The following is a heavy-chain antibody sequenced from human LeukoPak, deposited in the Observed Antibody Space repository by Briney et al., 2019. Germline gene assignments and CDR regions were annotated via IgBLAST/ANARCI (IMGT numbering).Heavy chain of an antibody. D-gene: IGHD1-26*01. Sequence: GGSLRLSCAASGFTFSSYWMSWVRQAPGKGLEWVANIKQDGSEKYYVDSVKGRFTISRGNAKNSLYLQMNSLRAEDTAVYYCASLYSGSYLTGIDCWGQGTLVTVSS. CDR2: IKQDGSEK. CDR3: ASLYSGSYLTGIDC. J-gene: IGHJ4*02. CDR1: GFTFSSYW. V-gene: IGHV3-7*01.